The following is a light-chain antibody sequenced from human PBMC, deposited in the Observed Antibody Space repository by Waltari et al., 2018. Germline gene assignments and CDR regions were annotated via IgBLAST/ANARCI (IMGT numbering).Light chain of an antibody. V-gene: IGKV3-11*01. J-gene: IGKJ4*01. Sequence: EIVLTQSPGTLSLSPGESATLSCRACEGVNTYLAWYQQKHGQAPRLLIYDASNRAAGIPARFVASGSETDFTLTISRLEPEDFAVYYCQERSNWPGGSFGGGTKVEIK. CDR3: QERSNWPGGS. CDR2: DAS. CDR1: EGVNTY.